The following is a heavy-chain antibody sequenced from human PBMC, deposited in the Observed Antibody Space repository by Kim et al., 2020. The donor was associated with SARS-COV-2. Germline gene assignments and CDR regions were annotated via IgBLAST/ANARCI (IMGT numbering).Heavy chain of an antibody. CDR1: GYSFSNYW. Sequence: GESLKISCKGSGYSFSNYWIGWVRQMPGKGLEWMGIIYPGDSDTRYSPSFQGQVTISADRSTSTAYLQWSSVKASDTAMYYCARHESSIWYSDSWGQGTLVTVSS. D-gene: IGHD6-13*01. J-gene: IGHJ5*01. CDR3: ARHESSIWYSDS. CDR2: IYPGDSDT. V-gene: IGHV5-51*01.